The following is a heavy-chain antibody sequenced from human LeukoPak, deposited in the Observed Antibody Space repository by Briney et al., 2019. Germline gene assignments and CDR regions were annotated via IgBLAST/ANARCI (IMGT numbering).Heavy chain of an antibody. D-gene: IGHD2-15*01. CDR2: IYPGDSDT. J-gene: IGHJ3*01. CDR3: ARDLAATEDAFDF. Sequence: GESLLISCQTSGFRFASSWIGWVRQPPGKGLEWMGIIYPGDSDTRYSPPSQGQVTISVDKSTNTAYLQWSSLKASDTAMYYCARDLAATEDAFDFCGQGTMVTVSS. CDR1: GFRFASSW. V-gene: IGHV5-51*01.